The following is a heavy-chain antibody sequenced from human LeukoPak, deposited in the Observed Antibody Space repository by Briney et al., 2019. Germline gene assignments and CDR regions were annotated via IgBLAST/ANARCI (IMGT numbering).Heavy chain of an antibody. Sequence: PGGSLRLSCAASGFTFSSYAMSWVRQAPGKGLEWVSAISGSGGSTYYADSVKGRFTISRDNSKNTLYLQMNSLRAEDTAVYYCTTHYYDSSGYYHGYAFDIWGQGTMVTVSS. V-gene: IGHV3-23*01. D-gene: IGHD3-22*01. CDR3: TTHYYDSSGYYHGYAFDI. CDR2: ISGSGGST. CDR1: GFTFSSYA. J-gene: IGHJ3*02.